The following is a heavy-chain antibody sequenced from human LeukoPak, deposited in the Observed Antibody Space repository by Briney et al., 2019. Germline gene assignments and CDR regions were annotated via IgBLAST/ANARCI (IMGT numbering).Heavy chain of an antibody. CDR2: IKSKTDGGTT. D-gene: IGHD3-16*02. V-gene: IGHV3-15*01. Sequence: GGSLRLSCAASRFTLNAAWMTWVRQAPGKGLEWVGHIKSKTDGGTTDYGAPVKGRFTISRDDSKNTLSLQMNSLKTEDTAVYYCTTWWWLGELSRYADYWGQGTLVTVSS. J-gene: IGHJ4*02. CDR1: RFTLNAAW. CDR3: TTWWWLGELSRYADY.